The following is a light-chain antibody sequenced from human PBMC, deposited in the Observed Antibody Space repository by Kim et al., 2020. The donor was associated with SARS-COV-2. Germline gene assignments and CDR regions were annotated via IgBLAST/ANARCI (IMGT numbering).Light chain of an antibody. V-gene: IGKV1-5*03. J-gene: IGKJ1*01. CDR3: QQYNSWT. CDR1: QSINNW. CDR2: KAS. Sequence: LSASVGDRVTITCRASQSINNWLAWYQQKPGKAPKLLIYKASSLESGVPSRFSGSGSGTEFTLTISSLQPDDFATYYCQQYNSWTFGQGTKVEIK.